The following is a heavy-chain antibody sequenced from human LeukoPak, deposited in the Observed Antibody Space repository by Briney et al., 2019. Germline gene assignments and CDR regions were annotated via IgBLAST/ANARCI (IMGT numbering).Heavy chain of an antibody. CDR2: TYYRSKRYN. CDR1: GDSVSSNSAA. Sequence: SQTLSLTCAISGDSVSSNSAAWNWIRQSPSRGLEWLGSTYYRSKRYNDYAVSVKSRITINPDTSKNQFSLQLNSVTPEDTVVYYCARDLQYCSGGSCSPWWFDPWGQGTLVTVSS. V-gene: IGHV6-1*01. D-gene: IGHD2-15*01. CDR3: ARDLQYCSGGSCSPWWFDP. J-gene: IGHJ5*02.